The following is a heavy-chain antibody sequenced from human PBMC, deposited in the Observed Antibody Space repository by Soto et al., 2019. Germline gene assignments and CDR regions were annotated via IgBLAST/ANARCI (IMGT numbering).Heavy chain of an antibody. CDR2: ISSSSSTI. J-gene: IGHJ4*02. Sequence: GGSLRLSCAASGFTFSSYSMNWVRQAPGKGLEWVSYISSSSSTIYYADSVKGRFTISRDNAKNSLYLQMNSLRDEDTAVYYCARPRYCSSTSCYNFDYWGQGTLVTVSS. V-gene: IGHV3-48*02. CDR3: ARPRYCSSTSCYNFDY. CDR1: GFTFSSYS. D-gene: IGHD2-2*02.